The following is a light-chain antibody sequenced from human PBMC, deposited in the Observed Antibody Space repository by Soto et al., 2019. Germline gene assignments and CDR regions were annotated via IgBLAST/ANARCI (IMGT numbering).Light chain of an antibody. CDR1: QSVNSDY. V-gene: IGKV3-20*01. CDR2: IAS. J-gene: IGKJ1*01. CDR3: QQYGTSPWT. Sequence: EIVLTQSPGTLSLFPGERATLSCRATQSVNSDYLAWYQQKPGQAPRLLIYIASRRATGIPDRFSGSGSGTDFTLTINRLEPEDFAVYYCQQYGTSPWTFRQGTKVAIK.